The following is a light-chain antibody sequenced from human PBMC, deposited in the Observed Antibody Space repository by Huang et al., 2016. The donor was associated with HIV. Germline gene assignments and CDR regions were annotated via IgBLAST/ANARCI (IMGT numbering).Light chain of an antibody. V-gene: IGKV1-33*01. CDR2: DAS. J-gene: IGKJ4*01. CDR1: QDINNY. CDR3: QQYDNLPLT. Sequence: DIQMTQSPSSLSASVGERVTITCQASQDINNYLNWYQQKPGKAHKLLIYDASNLETGVPSMVSGSGSGTDFTFTISSLQPEDIATYYCQQYDNLPLTFGGGTKVEIK.